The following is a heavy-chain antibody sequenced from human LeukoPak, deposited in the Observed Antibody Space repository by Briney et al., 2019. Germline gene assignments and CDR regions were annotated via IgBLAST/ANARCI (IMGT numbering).Heavy chain of an antibody. CDR2: IDPNSGGT. CDR3: ARDPSTRYYTDY. V-gene: IGHV1-2*02. Sequence: GASVKVSCKASGYTFTSYAMNWVRQAPGQGLEWMGWIDPNSGGTNYAQTFQGRVTMTRDTSISTAYMELSRLRSDDTAVYYCARDPSTRYYTDYWGQGTLVTVSS. J-gene: IGHJ4*02. D-gene: IGHD2-2*01. CDR1: GYTFTSYA.